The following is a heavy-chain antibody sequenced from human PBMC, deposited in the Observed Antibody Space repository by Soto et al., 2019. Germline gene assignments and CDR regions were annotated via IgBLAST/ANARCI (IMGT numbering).Heavy chain of an antibody. J-gene: IGHJ4*02. CDR3: AKDLQQYCSSGRCYLPLDY. Sequence: PGGSLRLSCAASGFTFSSYAMSWVRQAPGKGLEWVSAISGSGGSTYYADSVKGRFTISRDNSKNTLYLQMNSLRAEDTAVYYCAKDLQQYCSSGRCYLPLDYWGQGTLVTVSS. CDR1: GFTFSSYA. CDR2: ISGSGGST. D-gene: IGHD2-15*01. V-gene: IGHV3-23*01.